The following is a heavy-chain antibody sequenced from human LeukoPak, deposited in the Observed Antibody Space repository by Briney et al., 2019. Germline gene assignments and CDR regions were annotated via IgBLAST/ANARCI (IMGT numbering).Heavy chain of an antibody. CDR1: GGTFSSNA. CDR2: IIPIFGTA. CDR3: ARVKGGSYGWYFDL. J-gene: IGHJ2*01. D-gene: IGHD1-26*01. Sequence: SVKVSCKASGGTFSSNAIIWVRQAPGQGLEWMGGIIPIFGTANYAQTFQGRVTITADKSTSTAYMELGSLRSDDTAVYYCARVKGGSYGWYFDLWGRGTLVTVSS. V-gene: IGHV1-69*06.